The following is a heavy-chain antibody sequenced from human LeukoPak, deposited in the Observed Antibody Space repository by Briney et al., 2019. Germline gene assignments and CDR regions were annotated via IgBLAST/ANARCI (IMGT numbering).Heavy chain of an antibody. Sequence: ASVKVSCKASGYTFTGYYMHWVRQAPGQGLEWMGWINPNSGGTNYAQKFQGRVTMTRDTSISTAYMELSRLRSDDTAVYYCARVQVGATIFYAFDIWGQGTMVTVSS. D-gene: IGHD1-26*01. CDR2: INPNSGGT. J-gene: IGHJ3*02. CDR3: ARVQVGATIFYAFDI. V-gene: IGHV1-2*02. CDR1: GYTFTGYY.